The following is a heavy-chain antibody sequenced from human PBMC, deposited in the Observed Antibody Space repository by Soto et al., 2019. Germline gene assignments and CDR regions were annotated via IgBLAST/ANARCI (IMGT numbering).Heavy chain of an antibody. CDR2: IIPLSGTP. CDR3: ARGIQLWS. Sequence: QVQLVQSGAEVKKPGSSVKVSCKASGGTFSNYALTWVRQAPGQGLEWMGGIIPLSGTPNYAQKFQGRVTLTADKSTTTAYMELSSLRSEDTAVYYCARGIQLWSWGQGTLVTVSS. D-gene: IGHD5-18*01. J-gene: IGHJ5*02. CDR1: GGTFSNYA. V-gene: IGHV1-69*06.